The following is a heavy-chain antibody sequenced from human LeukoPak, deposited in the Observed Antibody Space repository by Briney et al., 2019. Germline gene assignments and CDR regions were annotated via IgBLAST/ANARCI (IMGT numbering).Heavy chain of an antibody. J-gene: IGHJ4*02. V-gene: IGHV4-4*07. Sequence: SETLSLTCAVSGGSISGYFWSRIRQPAGKGLEWIGRIHDNGDSNHNPSLKIRVTMALDTSGNQVSLKLTSVTAADTAVYYCARAPSGCGGTCPSDHWGPGTLVTVSS. D-gene: IGHD2-15*01. CDR3: ARAPSGCGGTCPSDH. CDR1: GGSISGYF. CDR2: IHDNGDS.